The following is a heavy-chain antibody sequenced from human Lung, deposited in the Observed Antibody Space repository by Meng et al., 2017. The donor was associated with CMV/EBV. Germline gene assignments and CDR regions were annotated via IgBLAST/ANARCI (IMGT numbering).Heavy chain of an antibody. J-gene: IGHJ4*02. CDR3: AREPEATYTEYDGYFFDY. CDR1: VCTFISYT. CDR2: IIPMFGAT. D-gene: IGHD3-16*01. V-gene: IGHV1-69*13. Sequence: SVXVSXKASVCTFISYTVNWVRQAPGQGLDWMGRIIPMFGATNYTQKFQGRVMITSDESTRTAYMELSSLRSEETAVYYCAREPEATYTEYDGYFFDYLGQGXMVTVSS.